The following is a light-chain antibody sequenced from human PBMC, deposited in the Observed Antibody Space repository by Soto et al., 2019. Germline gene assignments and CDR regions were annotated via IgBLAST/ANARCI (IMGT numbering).Light chain of an antibody. CDR1: QSIANDY. CDR3: QQSNNYFT. Sequence: EVALTQSPGTLSLSPGARATLSCRASQSIANDYLTWYQQKPGQAPRVLIYDASTRATGIPDRFSGSGSGTDFTLTISRLEPEDFAVYYCQQSNNYFTFGPGTKVDIK. J-gene: IGKJ3*01. CDR2: DAS. V-gene: IGKV3-20*01.